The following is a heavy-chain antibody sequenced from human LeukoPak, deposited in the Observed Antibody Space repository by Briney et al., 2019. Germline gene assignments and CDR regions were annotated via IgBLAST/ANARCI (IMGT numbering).Heavy chain of an antibody. CDR1: GFTFSGYG. CDR3: ARDLYSSSSKVFDY. D-gene: IGHD6-13*01. CDR2: ISYDGSDK. J-gene: IGHJ4*02. V-gene: IGHV3-30*03. Sequence: PGGSLRLSCAASGFTFSGYGMHWVRQAPGKGLEWVAVISYDGSDKYYTDSVKGRFTISRDNSKNTLYLQMNSLRAEDTAVYYYARDLYSSSSKVFDYWGQGTLVTVSS.